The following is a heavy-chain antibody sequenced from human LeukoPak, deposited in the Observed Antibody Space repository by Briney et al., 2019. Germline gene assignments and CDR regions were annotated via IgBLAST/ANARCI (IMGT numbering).Heavy chain of an antibody. V-gene: IGHV1-2*02. J-gene: IGHJ3*02. D-gene: IGHD4-17*01. CDR3: AKVLVTVSYLFSSNDAFDI. CDR2: INPNSGGT. CDR1: GYTFTDYY. Sequence: ASVTVSCTASGYTFTDYYIHWVRQAPGQGLEWMGWINPNSGGTNYAQKFQGRVTMTRDTSITTAYMELSRLSSDDTALYFCAKVLVTVSYLFSSNDAFDIWGQGTMVTVSS.